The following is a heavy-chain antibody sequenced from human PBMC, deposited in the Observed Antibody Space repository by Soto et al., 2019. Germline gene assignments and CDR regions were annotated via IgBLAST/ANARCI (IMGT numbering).Heavy chain of an antibody. CDR1: EFSFSTYW. J-gene: IGHJ6*02. CDR3: ASVSAAQYYYGMDA. CDR2: IDTTGSTT. Sequence: VQLVESGGGLVQPGGSLRLSCVASEFSFSTYWMHWVRQAPGKGLMWVARIDTTGSTTTYADSVQGRFTISRDNAKNTTYLQMNSVRDEDTAIYFWASVSAAQYYYGMDAWGQGTKVTVS. D-gene: IGHD2-15*01. V-gene: IGHV3-74*01.